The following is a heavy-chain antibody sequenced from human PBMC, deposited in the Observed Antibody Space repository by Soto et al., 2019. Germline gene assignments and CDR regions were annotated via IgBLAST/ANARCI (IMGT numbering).Heavy chain of an antibody. D-gene: IGHD3-10*01. J-gene: IGHJ5*02. CDR2: INHSGST. CDR3: ARPGRFTRLRGAGGWFDP. CDR1: GGSFSGYY. V-gene: IGHV4-34*01. Sequence: SETLSLTCAVYGGSFSGYYWGWIRQPPGKGLEWIGEINHSGSTNYNSSLKSRVTILVDTSKNQFSLKLSSVTAADTAVYYCARPGRFTRLRGAGGWFDPWAREPWSPSPQ.